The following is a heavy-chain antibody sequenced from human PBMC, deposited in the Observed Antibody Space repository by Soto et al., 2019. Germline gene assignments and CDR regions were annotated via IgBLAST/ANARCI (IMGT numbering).Heavy chain of an antibody. J-gene: IGHJ4*02. CDR1: GFTFSSYA. Sequence: EVQLLESGGGLVQPGGSLRLSCAASGFTFSSYAMRWVRQAPGKGLAWVSAISGSGDSTYYADSVKGRFTISRDNSKNTVYLQMNSLRGEDTAVYYCASRGSGSYYDYWGQGTLVTVSS. CDR2: ISGSGDST. CDR3: ASRGSGSYYDY. D-gene: IGHD1-26*01. V-gene: IGHV3-23*01.